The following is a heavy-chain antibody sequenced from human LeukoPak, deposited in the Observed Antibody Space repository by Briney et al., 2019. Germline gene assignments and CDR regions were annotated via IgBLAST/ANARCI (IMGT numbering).Heavy chain of an antibody. Sequence: PSETLSLTCVVYGGSFSDYYWSWIRQPPGKGLEWIGEIHHSGSINYSPSLRSRVTMSLDTSNNQFSLRLSSVTAADTAVYYCARERGSSSWYPLDSWGQGTLVTVSS. V-gene: IGHV4-34*01. J-gene: IGHJ4*02. CDR1: GGSFSDYY. CDR3: ARERGSSSWYPLDS. D-gene: IGHD6-13*01. CDR2: IHHSGSI.